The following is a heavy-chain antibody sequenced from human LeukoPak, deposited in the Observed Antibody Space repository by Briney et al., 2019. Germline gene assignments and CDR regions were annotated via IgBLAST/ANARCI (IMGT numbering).Heavy chain of an antibody. Sequence: GASVKVSCKASGYTFTGYYMHWVRQAPGQGLEWMGWINPNSGGTNYAQKFQGRVTMTRDTSISTAYMELSRLRSDDTAVYYCARGAYCSSTSCFYYYYYMDVWGKGTTVTVSS. CDR1: GYTFTGYY. CDR3: ARGAYCSSTSCFYYYYYMDV. D-gene: IGHD2-2*01. J-gene: IGHJ6*03. CDR2: INPNSGGT. V-gene: IGHV1-2*02.